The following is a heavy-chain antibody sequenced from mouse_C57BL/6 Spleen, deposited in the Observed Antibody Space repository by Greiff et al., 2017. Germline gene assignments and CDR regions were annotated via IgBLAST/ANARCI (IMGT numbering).Heavy chain of an antibody. V-gene: IGHV5-17*01. J-gene: IGHJ1*03. D-gene: IGHD4-1*01. Sequence: EVMLVESGGGLVKPGGSLKLSCAASGFTFSDYGMHWVRQAPEKGLEWVAYISSGSSTIYYADTVKGRFTISRDNAKNTLFLQMTSLRSEDTAMYYCARNWDSSYRYFDVWGTGTTVTVSS. CDR2: ISSGSSTI. CDR1: GFTFSDYG. CDR3: ARNWDSSYRYFDV.